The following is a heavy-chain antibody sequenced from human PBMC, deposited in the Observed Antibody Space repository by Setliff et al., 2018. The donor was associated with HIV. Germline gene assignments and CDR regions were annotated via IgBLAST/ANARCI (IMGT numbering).Heavy chain of an antibody. Sequence: PGGSLRLSCAASEFTLSGYSMSWVRQVPGKGLEWVSAIDPSGSRIFYSDSVKGRFTISRDNSKNTLFLQMNGLTVDDTAVYYCARAVKAAASLAFDSWGQGTLVTVSS. CDR3: ARAVKAAASLAFDS. CDR1: EFTLSGYS. CDR2: IDPSGSRI. J-gene: IGHJ4*02. D-gene: IGHD2-2*01. V-gene: IGHV3-23*01.